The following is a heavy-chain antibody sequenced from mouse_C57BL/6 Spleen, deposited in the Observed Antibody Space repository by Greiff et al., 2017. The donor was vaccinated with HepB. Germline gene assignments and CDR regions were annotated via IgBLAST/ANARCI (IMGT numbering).Heavy chain of an antibody. CDR3: ASEGLTGTGAWFAY. J-gene: IGHJ3*01. Sequence: QVQLKESGPGLVAPSQRLSITCTVSGFSLTSYGVDWVRQSPGKGLEWLGVIWGVGSTNYTSALKSRLSISKDNSKSQVFLKMNSLQTDDTAMYYCASEGLTGTGAWFAYWGQGTLVTVSA. CDR1: GFSLTSYG. V-gene: IGHV2-6*01. CDR2: IWGVGST. D-gene: IGHD4-1*01.